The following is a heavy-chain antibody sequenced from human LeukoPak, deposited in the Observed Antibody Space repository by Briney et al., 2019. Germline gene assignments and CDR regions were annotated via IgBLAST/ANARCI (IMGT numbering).Heavy chain of an antibody. V-gene: IGHV1-58*02. CDR1: GFTFTSSA. J-gene: IGHJ4*02. CDR3: AAEGLTYYYDSSGYYYRSPFDY. Sequence: GASVKVSCKASGFTFTSSAMQWVRQARGQRLEWIGWIVVGSGNTNYAQKFQERVTITRDMSTSTAYMELSSLRSEDTAVYYCAAEGLTYYYDSSGYYYRSPFDYWGQGTLVTVSS. CDR2: IVVGSGNT. D-gene: IGHD3-22*01.